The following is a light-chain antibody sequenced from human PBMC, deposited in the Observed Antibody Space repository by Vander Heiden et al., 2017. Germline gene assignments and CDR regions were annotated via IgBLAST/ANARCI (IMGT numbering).Light chain of an antibody. CDR1: SSNIGNNA. V-gene: IGLV1-36*01. J-gene: IGLJ1*01. CDR3: AAWDDRLNGYV. CDR2: YDD. Sequence: QSVLTQPPPVSEAPRQRVTISCSGSSSNIGNNAVNWYQQVPGQAPKLLIYYDDLLPSGVSDRFSASKSGTSASLAITGLQSEDEADYYCAAWDDRLNGYVFGSGTKVTVL.